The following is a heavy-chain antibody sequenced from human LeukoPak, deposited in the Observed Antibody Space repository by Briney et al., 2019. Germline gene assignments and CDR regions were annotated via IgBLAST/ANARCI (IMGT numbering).Heavy chain of an antibody. CDR2: IKPDGTTK. J-gene: IGHJ4*02. V-gene: IGHV3-7*03. Sequence: GGSLRLSCAASGFPFSSYSMTWVRQAPGKGLEWVANIKPDGTTKFYVDSVKGRFTTSRDNALNSLYLQMNSLRAEDTAIYYCARSIPYGTTWYGRSDYWGQGTLVTVSS. CDR1: GFPFSSYS. D-gene: IGHD6-13*01. CDR3: ARSIPYGTTWYGRSDY.